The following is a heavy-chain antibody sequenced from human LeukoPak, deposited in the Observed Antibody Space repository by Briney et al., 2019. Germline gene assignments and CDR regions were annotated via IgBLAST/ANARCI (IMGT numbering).Heavy chain of an antibody. D-gene: IGHD3-10*01. Sequence: SETLSLTCTVSGGSISDYYWSWIRQPPGKGLEWIGYIYYSGSTSYNPSLKSRVTLSVDTSKNPFSLSLRSVTAADTAVYFCARAAYGSGGIFDYWGQGGLVTVSS. J-gene: IGHJ4*02. CDR3: ARAAYGSGGIFDY. V-gene: IGHV4-59*01. CDR2: IYYSGST. CDR1: GGSISDYY.